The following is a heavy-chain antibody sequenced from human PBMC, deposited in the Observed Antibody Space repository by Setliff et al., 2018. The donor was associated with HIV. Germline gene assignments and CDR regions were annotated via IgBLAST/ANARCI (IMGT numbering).Heavy chain of an antibody. V-gene: IGHV4-4*02. CDR1: GASITTGKL. CDR2: ISESGST. D-gene: IGHD3-10*01. CDR3: ARGLPTHYYGPDNWFDP. Sequence: SETLSLTCVVSGASITTGKLWTWVRQAPGKRPQWIGEISESGSTNYNPSLKSRVTISVDTSKNQFSLKLYSVTAADTAVYYCARGLPTHYYGPDNWFDPWSQGTLVTVSS. J-gene: IGHJ5*02.